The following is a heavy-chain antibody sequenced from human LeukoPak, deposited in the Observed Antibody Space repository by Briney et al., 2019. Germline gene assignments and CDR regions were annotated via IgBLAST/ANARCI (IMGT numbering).Heavy chain of an antibody. CDR3: ARIAYCGGDCYSGYFDY. CDR2: ISYDGSNK. D-gene: IGHD2-21*02. Sequence: GGSLRLSCAASGFTFSSYVMHWVRQAPGKGLEWVAVISYDGSNKYYADSVKGRFTISRDNSKNTLYLQMNSLRAEDTAVYYCARIAYCGGDCYSGYFDYWGQGTLVTVSS. J-gene: IGHJ4*02. CDR1: GFTFSSYV. V-gene: IGHV3-30*04.